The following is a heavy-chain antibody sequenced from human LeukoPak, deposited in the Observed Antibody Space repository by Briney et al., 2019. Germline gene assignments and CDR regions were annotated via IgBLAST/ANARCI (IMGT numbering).Heavy chain of an antibody. CDR2: ISYDGSNK. CDR3: AKNSGSTAL. CDR1: EFTFSNYG. D-gene: IGHD1-26*01. V-gene: IGHV3-30*18. Sequence: TGGSLRLSCAASEFTFSNYGMHWVRQAPGKGLEWVSVISYDGSNKYYADSVKGRFTISRDNSKNTLYLQMNSLRAEDTAMYYCAKNSGSTALWGQGTLVTVFS. J-gene: IGHJ4*02.